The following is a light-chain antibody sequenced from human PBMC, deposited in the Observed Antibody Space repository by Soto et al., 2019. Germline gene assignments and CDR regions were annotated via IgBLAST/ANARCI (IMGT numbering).Light chain of an antibody. CDR3: CSYAGSNSWV. Sequence: QSVLTQPRSVSGSPGQSVIISCTGTNSDVGAYDYVSWYQQHPGKAPKLIIYDVTKRPSGVPDRFSASKSGNTASLTISELQSEDEADYYRCSYAGSNSWVFRGGTKVTVL. V-gene: IGLV2-11*01. J-gene: IGLJ3*02. CDR2: DVT. CDR1: NSDVGAYDY.